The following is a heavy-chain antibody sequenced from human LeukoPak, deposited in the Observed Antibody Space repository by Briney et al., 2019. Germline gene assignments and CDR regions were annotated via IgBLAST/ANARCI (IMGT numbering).Heavy chain of an antibody. CDR2: IYSGGGT. D-gene: IGHD3-10*01. Sequence: GGSLRLSCAASGFTVSANYMNWVRQAPGKGLEWVSVIYSGGGTYYADSVKGRFTISRDNSKNTLYLQMNSLRAEDTAVYYCAKAVRSMVTGGGYFDSWGQGTLVTVSS. V-gene: IGHV3-53*01. CDR1: GFTVSANY. J-gene: IGHJ4*02. CDR3: AKAVRSMVTGGGYFDS.